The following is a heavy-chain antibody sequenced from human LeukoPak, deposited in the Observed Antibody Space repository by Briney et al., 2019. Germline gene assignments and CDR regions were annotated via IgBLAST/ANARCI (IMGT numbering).Heavy chain of an antibody. D-gene: IGHD4-17*01. J-gene: IGHJ3*02. CDR3: ATDPVSNHDYGDTHAFDI. CDR2: FDPEDGET. CDR1: GYTLTELS. Sequence: ASVKVSCKVSGYTLTELSMHWVRQAPGKGLEWMGGFDPEDGETIYAQKFQGRVTMTEDTSTDTAYMELSSLRSEDTAVYYCATDPVSNHDYGDTHAFDIWGQGTMVIVSS. V-gene: IGHV1-24*01.